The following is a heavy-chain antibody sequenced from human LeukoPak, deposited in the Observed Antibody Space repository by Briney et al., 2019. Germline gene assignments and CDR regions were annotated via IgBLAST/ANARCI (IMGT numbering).Heavy chain of an antibody. Sequence: GGSLRLSCAASGFTFSSYWMGWVRQAPGKGLEWVANIKQDGSEKYYVDSVKGRFTIFRDNAKNSLYLQMDSLRVEDTAVYYCARVATVAFNYWGQGTLVTVSS. J-gene: IGHJ4*02. CDR1: GFTFSSYW. D-gene: IGHD6-19*01. CDR3: ARVATVAFNY. V-gene: IGHV3-7*01. CDR2: IKQDGSEK.